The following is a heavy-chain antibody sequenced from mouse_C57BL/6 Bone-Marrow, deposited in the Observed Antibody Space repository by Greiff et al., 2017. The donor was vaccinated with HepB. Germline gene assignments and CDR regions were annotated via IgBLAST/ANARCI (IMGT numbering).Heavy chain of an antibody. CDR3: ARESSSSWYFDV. D-gene: IGHD6-2*01. CDR1: GYAFTNYL. Sequence: VKVVESGAELVRPGPSVKVSCKASGYAFTNYLIEWVKQRPGQGLEWIGVINPGSGGTNYNEKFKGKATLTADKSSSTAYMQLSSLTSEESAVYFCARESSSSWYFDVWGTGTTVTVSS. J-gene: IGHJ1*03. V-gene: IGHV1-54*01. CDR2: INPGSGGT.